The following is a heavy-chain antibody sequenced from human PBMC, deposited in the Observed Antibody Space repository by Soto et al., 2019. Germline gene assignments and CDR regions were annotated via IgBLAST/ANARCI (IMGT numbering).Heavy chain of an antibody. J-gene: IGHJ4*02. CDR2: SYHSGST. CDR3: ARLTLIGGYGDYVDN. Sequence: PSETLSLTCAISGDSLTSNNYYWGWIRQPPGKGLDWIGSSYHSGSTYYNPSLKSRVTISVDTSKNQFSLKLSSVTAADTAVYYCARLTLIGGYGDYVDNWGQGTLVTVSS. D-gene: IGHD3-10*02. CDR1: GDSLTSNNYY. V-gene: IGHV4-39*01.